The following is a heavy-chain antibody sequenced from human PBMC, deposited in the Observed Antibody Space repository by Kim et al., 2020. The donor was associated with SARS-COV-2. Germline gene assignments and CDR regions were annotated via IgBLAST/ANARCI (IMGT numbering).Heavy chain of an antibody. CDR2: IDWDDDK. Sequence: SGPTLVKPTQTLTLTCTFSGFSLSTSGMCVSWIRQPPGKALEWLARIDWDDDKYYSTSLKTRLTISKDTSKNQVVLTMTNMDPVDTATYYCARIFLYYYDSSGHGAFDIWGQGTMVTVSS. J-gene: IGHJ3*02. CDR1: GFSLSTSGMC. CDR3: ARIFLYYYDSSGHGAFDI. D-gene: IGHD3-22*01. V-gene: IGHV2-70*11.